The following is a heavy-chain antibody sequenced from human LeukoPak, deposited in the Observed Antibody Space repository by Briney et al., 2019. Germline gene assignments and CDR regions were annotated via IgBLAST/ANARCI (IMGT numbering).Heavy chain of an antibody. CDR2: IYTSGST. CDR1: GGSISSYY. V-gene: IGHV4-4*09. J-gene: IGHJ4*02. Sequence: SETLSLTCTVSGGSISSYYWNWIRQPPGMGLEWIGYIYTSGSTNYNPSLKSRVTISVDTSKNQFSLKLSSVTAADTAVYYCARGRTFGVAIFDYWGQGTLVTVSS. D-gene: IGHD3-3*01. CDR3: ARGRTFGVAIFDY.